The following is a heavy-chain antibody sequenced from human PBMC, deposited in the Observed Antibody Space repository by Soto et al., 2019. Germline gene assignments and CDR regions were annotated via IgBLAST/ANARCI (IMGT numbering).Heavy chain of an antibody. CDR3: ARDPYYYDSSGYN. V-gene: IGHV4-30-4*01. Sequence: ASETLSLTCTVSGGSISSGDYYWSWIRQPPGKGLEWIGYIYYSGSTYYNPSLKSRVTISIDTSKNQFSLKLSSVTAADTAVYYCARDPYYYDSSGYNWGQGTLVTVSS. J-gene: IGHJ4*02. CDR1: GGSISSGDYY. CDR2: IYYSGST. D-gene: IGHD3-22*01.